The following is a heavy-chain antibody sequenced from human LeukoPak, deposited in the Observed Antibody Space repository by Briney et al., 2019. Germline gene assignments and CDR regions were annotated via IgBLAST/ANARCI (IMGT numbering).Heavy chain of an antibody. CDR1: GGSISSSSYY. J-gene: IGHJ4*02. CDR3: AGRADSSGSTRSFDY. Sequence: PSETLSLTCTVSGGSISSSSYYWGWIRQPPGKGLEWIGSIYYSGSTYYNPSLKSRVTISVDTSKNQFSLKLSSVTVADTAVYYCAGRADSSGSTRSFDYWGQGTLVTVSS. D-gene: IGHD3-22*01. CDR2: IYYSGST. V-gene: IGHV4-39*01.